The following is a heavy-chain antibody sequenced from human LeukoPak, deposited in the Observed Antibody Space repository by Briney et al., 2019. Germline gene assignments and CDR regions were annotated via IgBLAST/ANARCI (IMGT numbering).Heavy chain of an antibody. CDR1: GFTFSSYS. CDR2: ISSSSSYI. CDR3: ARSYGDYYDSSGYYQQYVDY. D-gene: IGHD3-22*01. J-gene: IGHJ4*02. V-gene: IGHV3-21*01. Sequence: GGSLRLSCAASGFTFSSYSMNWVRQAPGKGLEWVSSISSSSSYIYYADSVKGRFTISRDNAKNSLYLQMNSLRAEDTAVYYCARSYGDYYDSSGYYQQYVDYWGQGTLITVSS.